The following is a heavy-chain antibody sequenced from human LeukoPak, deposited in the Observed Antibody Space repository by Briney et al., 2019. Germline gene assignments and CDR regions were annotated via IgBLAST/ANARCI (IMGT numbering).Heavy chain of an antibody. CDR1: GYSFTSIG. D-gene: IGHD3-16*01. CDR3: AKEQEGKAIGGVFDY. V-gene: IGHV1-18*01. Sequence: GASVKVSCMASGYSFTSIGFSWERQAPGQGPEWMGWISAASGSTNYAQKFQDRVTMTTDTSTTTVYMELRSLRSDDTAVYYCAKEQEGKAIGGVFDYGGQGTVVTVSS. J-gene: IGHJ4*02. CDR2: ISAASGST.